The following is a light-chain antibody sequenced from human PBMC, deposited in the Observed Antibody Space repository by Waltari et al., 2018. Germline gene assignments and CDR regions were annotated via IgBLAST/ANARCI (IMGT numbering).Light chain of an antibody. V-gene: IGLV1-47*01. CDR3: AAWDDSLSGWV. CDR1: SSNIRPTS. Sequence: QSVLTQPPSASGTPGQRVPFSCSGSSSNIRPTSVYWYQQLPGAAPKLLIYKNNQRPSGIPDRFSGSKSGTSASLAISGLRSEDETDYYCAAWDDSLSGWVFGGGTKVTVL. CDR2: KNN. J-gene: IGLJ3*02.